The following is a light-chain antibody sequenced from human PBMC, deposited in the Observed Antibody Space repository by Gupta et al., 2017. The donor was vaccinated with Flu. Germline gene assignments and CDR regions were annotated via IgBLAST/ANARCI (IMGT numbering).Light chain of an antibody. Sequence: PSSLSASVGDRVTIACRASQSISTYLNWYQQKPGKAPKLLIYSASNLQSGVPSRFSGSGSGTDFTLTISSLQPEDFATYYCQQSNDLPYTFGQGTKLEIK. CDR3: QQSNDLPYT. CDR2: SAS. V-gene: IGKV1-39*01. CDR1: QSISTY. J-gene: IGKJ2*01.